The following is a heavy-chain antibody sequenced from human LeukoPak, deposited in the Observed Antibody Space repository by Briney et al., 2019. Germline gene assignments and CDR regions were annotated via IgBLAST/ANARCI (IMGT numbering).Heavy chain of an antibody. CDR2: SSSDETYK. D-gene: IGHD6-19*01. J-gene: IGHJ4*02. Sequence: PGGSLRLSCAASGFPFTVYPTHWVRQAPGKGLEWVSVSSSDETYKFYADSVRGRFTISRDNSKNTLYLQMNSPRAEDTAVYYCAKVSGWTLLGYFDYWGQGTLVTVSS. CDR3: AKVSGWTLLGYFDY. V-gene: IGHV3-30-3*01. CDR1: GFPFTVYP.